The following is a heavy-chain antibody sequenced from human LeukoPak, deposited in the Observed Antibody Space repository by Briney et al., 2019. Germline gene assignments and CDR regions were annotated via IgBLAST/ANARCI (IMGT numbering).Heavy chain of an antibody. Sequence: PGTSLRLSCVASGFIFSTYGMHWVRQSPGKGLEWVAGTCFDGSNEYHADSVKGRFTITRDNSKNTLYLQMNSLRAEDTAVYYCAKSRDGYHHGQHCGGQGTLVTVSS. V-gene: IGHV3-33*06. J-gene: IGHJ4*02. CDR3: AKSRDGYHHGQHC. CDR1: GFIFSTYG. D-gene: IGHD5-24*01. CDR2: TCFDGSNE.